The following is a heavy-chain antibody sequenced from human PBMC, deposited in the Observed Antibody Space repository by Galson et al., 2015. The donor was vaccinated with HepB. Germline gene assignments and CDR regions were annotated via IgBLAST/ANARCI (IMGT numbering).Heavy chain of an antibody. CDR1: GGTFSSYA. V-gene: IGHV1-69*13. D-gene: IGHD3-10*01. J-gene: IGHJ4*02. Sequence: SVKVSCKASGGTFSSYAISWVRQAPGQGLEWMGGIIPIFGTANYAQKFQGRVTITADESTSTAYMELNSLRAEDTAVYYCAKSITMFRGVGYWGQGTLVTVSS. CDR2: IIPIFGTA. CDR3: AKSITMFRGVGY.